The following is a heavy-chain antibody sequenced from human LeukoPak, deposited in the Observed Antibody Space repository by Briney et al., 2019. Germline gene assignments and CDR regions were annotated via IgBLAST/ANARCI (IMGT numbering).Heavy chain of an antibody. D-gene: IGHD4-17*01. CDR3: ARGNDYGDYRNYFDY. CDR2: IYTSGST. V-gene: IGHV4-4*07. CDR1: GGSISSYY. J-gene: IGHJ4*02. Sequence: SETLSLTCTVSGGSISSYYWSWIRQPPGKGLEWIGRIYTSGSTNYNPSLKSRVTMSVDTSKNQFSLKLSSVTAADTAVYYCARGNDYGDYRNYFDYWGQGTLVTVSS.